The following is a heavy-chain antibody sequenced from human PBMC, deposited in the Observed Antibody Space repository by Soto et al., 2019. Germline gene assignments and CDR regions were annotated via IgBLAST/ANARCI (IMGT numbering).Heavy chain of an antibody. CDR1: GFTFSNYG. D-gene: IGHD3-3*01. CDR3: TKRRNVLRFLEWSSGMEV. V-gene: IGHV3-30*18. Sequence: GGSLRLSCAASGFTFSNYGMHWVRQAPGKGLEWVAFTSDDGSNKYYADSMKGRFTMSRDNSKRTLYLQMSSLRVEDTAVYYCTKRRNVLRFLEWSSGMEVWGQGTTVTVSS. J-gene: IGHJ6*02. CDR2: TSDDGSNK.